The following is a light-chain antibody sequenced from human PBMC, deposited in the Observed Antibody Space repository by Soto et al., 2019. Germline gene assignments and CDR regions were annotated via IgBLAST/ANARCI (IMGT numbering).Light chain of an antibody. V-gene: IGLV1-44*01. Sequence: QSVLTQPPSASGTPGQRVTISCSGTSSNIGSNTVNWYQQLPGTAPKLLIFNNSQRPSGVPDRFSGSKSGTSASLAISGLQYEDEADYYCSAWDDSIIGTVFGTGTKLTVL. CDR3: SAWDDSIIGTV. CDR2: NNS. J-gene: IGLJ1*01. CDR1: SSNIGSNT.